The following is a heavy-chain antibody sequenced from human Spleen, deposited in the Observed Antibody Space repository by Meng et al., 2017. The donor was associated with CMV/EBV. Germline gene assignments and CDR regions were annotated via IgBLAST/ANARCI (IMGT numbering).Heavy chain of an antibody. CDR3: ATFRIYGSGTYYNDF. CDR1: GSISSSGYY. D-gene: IGHD3-10*01. CDR2: IYYSGST. V-gene: IGHV4-31*02. J-gene: IGHJ4*02. Sequence: GSISSSGYYWTWIRQHPGKGREWIGYIYYSGSTHYNPSLKSRLTIAMDTSKNQFSLRLSSVTAAETAVYYCATFRIYGSGTYYNDFWGQGTLVTVSS.